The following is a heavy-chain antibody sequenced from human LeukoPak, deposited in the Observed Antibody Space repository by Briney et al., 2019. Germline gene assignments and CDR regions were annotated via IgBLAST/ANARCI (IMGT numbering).Heavy chain of an antibody. CDR2: ISVYNGNG. J-gene: IGHJ4*02. D-gene: IGHD3-10*01. CDR3: ARLRDSNAGNYFDY. CDR1: GYAFDTYG. V-gene: IGHV1-18*01. Sequence: ASVMVSCKASGYAFDTYGISWVRQAPGQGLEWMGWISVYNGNGISAQNFQGRVTMTTDTSTSTAYMELRSLRSDDPAVYFCARLRDSNAGNYFDYWGQGTLLTVSS.